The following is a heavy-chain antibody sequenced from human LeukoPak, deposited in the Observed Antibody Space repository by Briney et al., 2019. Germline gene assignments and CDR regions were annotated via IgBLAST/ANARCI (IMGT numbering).Heavy chain of an antibody. CDR3: AKVAGYYRNNYYFDY. J-gene: IGHJ4*02. D-gene: IGHD3-22*01. V-gene: IGHV3-23*01. CDR1: GFTFSTHA. CDR2: IGGSGIST. Sequence: GGSLRLSCAASGFTFSTHATSWVPQAPGKGLEGVSLIGGSGISTYYAVSVMGRFTISRDNSKSTLYLQMNSLRAEDTAVYYCAKVAGYYRNNYYFDYWGQGTLVTVSS.